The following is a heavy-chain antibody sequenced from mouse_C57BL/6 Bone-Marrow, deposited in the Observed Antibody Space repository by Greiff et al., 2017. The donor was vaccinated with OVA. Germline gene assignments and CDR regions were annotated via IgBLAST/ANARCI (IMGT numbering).Heavy chain of an antibody. CDR2: IDPENGDT. CDR1: GFNIKDDY. V-gene: IGHV14-4*01. J-gene: IGHJ2*01. CDR3: TTGFGDY. Sequence: VQLQQSGAELVRPGASVKLSCTASGFNIKDDYMHWVKQRPEQGLEWIGWIDPENGDTEYASKFQGKATIPADTSSNTAYLQLSSLTSEVTAVYYCTTGFGDYWGQGTTLTVSS.